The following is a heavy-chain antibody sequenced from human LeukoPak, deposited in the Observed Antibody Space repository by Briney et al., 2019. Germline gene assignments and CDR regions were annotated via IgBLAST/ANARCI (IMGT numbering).Heavy chain of an antibody. CDR3: ARDLAGPPQEAFDI. J-gene: IGHJ3*02. CDR2: IKQDGSEK. V-gene: IGHV3-7*01. CDR1: GFTFSSYW. Sequence: GGSLRLSCAASGFTFSSYWMSWVRQAPGKGLDWVANIKQDGSEKYYVDSVKGRFTISRDNAKNSLYLQMNSLRADDTAVYYCARDLAGPPQEAFDIWGQGTMVTVSS.